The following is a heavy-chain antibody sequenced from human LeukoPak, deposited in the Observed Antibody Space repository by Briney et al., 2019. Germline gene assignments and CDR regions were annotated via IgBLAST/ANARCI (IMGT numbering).Heavy chain of an antibody. D-gene: IGHD1-26*01. CDR2: MNPNSGNT. J-gene: IGHJ6*02. Sequence: ASVKVSCKASGYTFTSYDINWVRQATGQGLECMGWMNPNSGNTGYAQKFQGRVTMTRNTSISTAYMELSSLRSEDTAVYYCASSYSVTYYYYYGMDVWGQGTTVTVSS. V-gene: IGHV1-8*01. CDR3: ASSYSVTYYYYYGMDV. CDR1: GYTFTSYD.